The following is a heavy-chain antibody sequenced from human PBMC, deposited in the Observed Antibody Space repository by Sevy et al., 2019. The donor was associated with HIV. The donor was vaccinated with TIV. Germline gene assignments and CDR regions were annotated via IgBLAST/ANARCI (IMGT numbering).Heavy chain of an antibody. CDR3: AGDSVGRSCSSGDRIDAFDI. CDR1: GYTFTSYG. Sequence: ASVKVSCKASGYTFTSYGISWVRQAPGQGLEWMGWISAYNGNTNYAQKLQGRVTMTTDTSTSKAYMEKRRLRSDETAVYYCAGDSVGRSCSSGDRIDAFDIWGQGTMVTVSS. D-gene: IGHD6-13*01. V-gene: IGHV1-18*01. CDR2: ISAYNGNT. J-gene: IGHJ3*02.